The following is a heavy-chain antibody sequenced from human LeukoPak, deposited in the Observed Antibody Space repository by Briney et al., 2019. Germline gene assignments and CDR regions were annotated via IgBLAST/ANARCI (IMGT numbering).Heavy chain of an antibody. D-gene: IGHD3-10*01. CDR3: ARDSWWDGSKTFSDWFGP. CDR1: GGPIGSYY. Sequence: ETLSLTCTVSGGPIGSYYWSWVRQPPEKGLEWIGNIVYTGRTNYNPSLKSRVTISIDTSKNQFSLRLNSVTAADTAVYYCARDSWWDGSKTFSDWFGPWGQGTLVTVSS. J-gene: IGHJ5*02. CDR2: IVYTGRT. V-gene: IGHV4-59*01.